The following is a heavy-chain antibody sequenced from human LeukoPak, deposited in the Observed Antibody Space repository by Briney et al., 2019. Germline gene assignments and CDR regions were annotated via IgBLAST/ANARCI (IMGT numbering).Heavy chain of an antibody. CDR1: GGSIGSSTYY. CDR2: IYYSGST. D-gene: IGHD6-13*01. Sequence: PSETLSLTFNVSGGSIGSSTYYWGWIRQPPGKGLEWIGSIYYSGSTYYNTSLKSRVTISVDTSKNQFSLKLSSVTAADTAVYYCARVDPYNLAAAYSSYWGQGTLVTVSS. V-gene: IGHV4-39*07. J-gene: IGHJ4*02. CDR3: ARVDPYNLAAAYSSY.